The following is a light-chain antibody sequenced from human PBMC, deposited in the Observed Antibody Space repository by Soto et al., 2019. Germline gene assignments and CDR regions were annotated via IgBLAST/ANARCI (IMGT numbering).Light chain of an antibody. V-gene: IGKV3-20*01. CDR2: DAS. Sequence: EIVLTQSPGTLSLSPGERATLSCRASQSVSYYLAWYQQKPGQAPRLLIYDASSRATGVPDRFSGSGSGTDFTLTISRLEPEDFAVYYCQQYGSSGTFGQGTKV. CDR3: QQYGSSGT. CDR1: QSVSYY. J-gene: IGKJ1*01.